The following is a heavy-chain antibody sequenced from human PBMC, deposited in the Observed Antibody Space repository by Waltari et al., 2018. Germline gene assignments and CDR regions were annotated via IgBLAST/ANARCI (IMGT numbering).Heavy chain of an antibody. Sequence: QVQLQESGPGLVKPSETLSLTCAVSGYSISSGYYWGWIRQPPGKGLEWIGSIYHSGSTYYTPSLKSRVTISVDTSKNQFSLKLSSVTAADTAVYYCAREVAQPSLWFDPWGQGTLVTVSS. CDR1: GYSISSGYY. D-gene: IGHD2-15*01. V-gene: IGHV4-38-2*02. CDR3: AREVAQPSLWFDP. CDR2: IYHSGST. J-gene: IGHJ5*02.